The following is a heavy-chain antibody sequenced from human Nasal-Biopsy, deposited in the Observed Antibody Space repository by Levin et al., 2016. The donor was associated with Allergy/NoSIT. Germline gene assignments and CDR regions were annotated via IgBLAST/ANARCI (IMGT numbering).Heavy chain of an antibody. D-gene: IGHD2-21*01. CDR1: GFTFSRYG. CDR3: AGGFCGTNCYILDY. J-gene: IGHJ4*02. CDR2: ISNDGGIK. Sequence: GESLKISCTASGFTFSRYGFHWVRQAPGKGLEWVALISNDGGIKRYADSVEGRFTISRDNSKNTLYLQMTSLRVEDTAVYYCAGGFCGTNCYILDYWGQGTLVTVSS. V-gene: IGHV3-30*03.